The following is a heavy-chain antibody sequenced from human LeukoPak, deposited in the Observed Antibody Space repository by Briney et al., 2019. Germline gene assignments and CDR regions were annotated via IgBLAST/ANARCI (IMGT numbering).Heavy chain of an antibody. CDR3: ARDFGALGGTVDY. CDR1: GFTVSNYA. CDR2: ISYDGSNN. J-gene: IGHJ4*02. D-gene: IGHD6-19*01. V-gene: IGHV3-30-3*01. Sequence: GGSLRLSCAASGFTVSNYAIHWVRQAPGRGLEWVAFISYDGSNNYYVDSVKGRFTISRDNSKNTVFLQMNSLKAEDTAEYYCARDFGALGGTVDYWGQGTLVTVSS.